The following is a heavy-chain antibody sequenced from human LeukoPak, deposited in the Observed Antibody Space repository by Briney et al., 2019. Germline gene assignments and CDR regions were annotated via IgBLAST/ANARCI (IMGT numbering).Heavy chain of an antibody. J-gene: IGHJ4*02. D-gene: IGHD3-9*01. V-gene: IGHV1-8*01. CDR3: ARSDILTGNDFDY. CDR2: MNPNSGNT. Sequence: GASVKVSCKASGYTFTSYDIKWVRQATGQGLEWMGWMNPNSGNTGYAQKFQGRVTMTRNTSISTAYMELSSLRSEDTAVYYCARSDILTGNDFDYWGQGTLVTVSS. CDR1: GYTFTSYD.